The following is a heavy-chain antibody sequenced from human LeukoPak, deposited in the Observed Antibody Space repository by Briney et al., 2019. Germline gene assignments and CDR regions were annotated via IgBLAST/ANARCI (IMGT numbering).Heavy chain of an antibody. CDR1: GYTFTSYG. D-gene: IGHD2-21*02. J-gene: IGHJ5*02. V-gene: IGHV1-18*01. CDR3: ARAPLYCGGDCWFDP. CDR2: ISAYNGNT. Sequence: GASVTVSCKASGYTFTSYGISWVRQAPGQGLEWMGWISAYNGNTNYAQKLQGRVTMTTDTSTSTAYMELRSLRSDDTVVYYCARAPLYCGGDCWFDPWGQGTLVTVSS.